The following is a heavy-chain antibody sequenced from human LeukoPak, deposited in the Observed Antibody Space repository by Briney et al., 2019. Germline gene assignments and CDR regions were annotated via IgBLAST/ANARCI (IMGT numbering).Heavy chain of an antibody. D-gene: IGHD3-22*01. CDR2: ISWNSGSI. J-gene: IGHJ4*02. V-gene: IGHV3-9*01. Sequence: GRSLRLSCAASGFTFDDYAMHWVRQAPGKGLEWVSGISWNSGSIGYADSVKGRFTIPGDNSKTTLYLQMNSLRVEDTAVYYCARDPRTSGYFFDYWGQGTLVTVSS. CDR1: GFTFDDYA. CDR3: ARDPRTSGYFFDY.